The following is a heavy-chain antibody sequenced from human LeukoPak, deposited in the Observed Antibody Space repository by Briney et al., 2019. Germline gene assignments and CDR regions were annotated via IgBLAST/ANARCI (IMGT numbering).Heavy chain of an antibody. J-gene: IGHJ4*02. D-gene: IGHD6-13*01. CDR1: GYSFTSYW. Sequence: GESLKISCQGSGYSFTSYWIGWVRQMPGKGLEWMGIIYPGDSDTRYSPSFQGQVTISADKSISTAYLQWSSLKASDTAMYYCARHPDSSSWYFDYWGQGTLVTVSS. CDR2: IYPGDSDT. V-gene: IGHV5-51*01. CDR3: ARHPDSSSWYFDY.